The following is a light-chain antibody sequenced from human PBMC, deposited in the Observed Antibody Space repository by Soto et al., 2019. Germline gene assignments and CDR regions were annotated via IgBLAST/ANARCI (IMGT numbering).Light chain of an antibody. J-gene: IGLJ2*01. CDR2: ANN. CDR1: NSNIGSNP. Sequence: VLTQSPSASGTPGQRVTISCSGSNSNIGSNPVNWYQQLPGMAPKLLISANNQRPSGVPDRFSGSKSGTSASLAISGLQSEDEADYYCATWDGSLNAVVFGGGTKVTVL. V-gene: IGLV1-44*01. CDR3: ATWDGSLNAVV.